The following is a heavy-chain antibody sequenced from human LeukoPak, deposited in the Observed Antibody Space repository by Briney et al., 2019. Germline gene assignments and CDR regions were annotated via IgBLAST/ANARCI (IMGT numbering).Heavy chain of an antibody. V-gene: IGHV4-34*01. CDR3: AREGGHGMDV. J-gene: IGHJ6*02. Sequence: PSETLSLTCTVSGGSFSGYLWSWICQPPGKGLEWIGEINYNGENTNYNPSLKSRVTISVDTSKNQFSLKLSSVTAADTAVYYCAREGGHGMDVWGQGTTVTVSS. CDR2: INYNGENT. D-gene: IGHD3-16*01. CDR1: GGSFSGYL.